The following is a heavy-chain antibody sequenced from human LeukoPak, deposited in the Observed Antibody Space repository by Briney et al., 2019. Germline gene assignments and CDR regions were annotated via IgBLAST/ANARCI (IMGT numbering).Heavy chain of an antibody. J-gene: IGHJ4*02. D-gene: IGHD3-10*01. Sequence: SSETLSLTCTVSGGSISSSSYYWGWIRQPPGKGLEWIGSIYYSGSTYYNPSLKSRVTISVDTSKNQFSLKLSSVTAADTAVYYCARGAWFGELNDTFDYWGQGTLVTVSS. CDR3: ARGAWFGELNDTFDY. CDR1: GGSISSSSYY. V-gene: IGHV4-39*07. CDR2: IYYSGST.